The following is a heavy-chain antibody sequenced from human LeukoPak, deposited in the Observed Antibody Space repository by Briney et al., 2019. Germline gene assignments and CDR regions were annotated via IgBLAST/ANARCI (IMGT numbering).Heavy chain of an antibody. D-gene: IGHD6-19*01. CDR1: GFTFSSYA. Sequence: GGSLRLSCAASGFTFSSYAMSWVRQAPGKGLEWVSGISGSGGSTYYADSVKGRFTISRDNSKNTLYLQMNSLRAEDTAVYYCAEIPVSYSSGWSNFDYWGQGTLVTVSS. V-gene: IGHV3-23*01. CDR2: ISGSGGST. CDR3: AEIPVSYSSGWSNFDY. J-gene: IGHJ4*02.